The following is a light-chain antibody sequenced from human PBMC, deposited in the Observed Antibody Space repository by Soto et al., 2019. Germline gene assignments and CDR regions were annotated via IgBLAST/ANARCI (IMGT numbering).Light chain of an antibody. CDR3: TSYTSTSTLYV. Sequence: QSALAQPASVSGSPGQSITISCTGTSGDVGGYNSVSWYQQHPGKAPKLMIYEVSHQPTGLSNRFSGSKSGNTASLTISGLQAEDEADYYCTSYTSTSTLYVSGTGTKLTVL. V-gene: IGLV2-14*01. J-gene: IGLJ1*01. CDR1: SGDVGGYNS. CDR2: EVS.